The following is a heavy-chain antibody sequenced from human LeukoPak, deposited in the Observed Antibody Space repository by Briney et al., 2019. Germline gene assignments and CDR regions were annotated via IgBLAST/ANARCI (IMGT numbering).Heavy chain of an antibody. D-gene: IGHD6-19*01. CDR3: ARVVVAGTLDY. CDR1: GGSISSSSYY. CDR2: IYYSGGT. V-gene: IGHV4-39*07. Sequence: PSETLSLTCTVSGGSISSSSYYWGWIRQPPGKGLEWIGSIYYSGGTYYNPSLKSRVTISVDTSKNQFSLKLSSVTAADTAVYYCARVVVAGTLDYWGQGTLVTVSS. J-gene: IGHJ4*02.